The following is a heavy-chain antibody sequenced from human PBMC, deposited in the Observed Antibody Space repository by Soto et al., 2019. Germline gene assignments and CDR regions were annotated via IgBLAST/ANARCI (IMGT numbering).Heavy chain of an antibody. CDR3: AGFTGYYDSSGYYNY. J-gene: IGHJ4*02. CDR1: GYTFTSYG. Sequence: ASVKVSCKASGYTFTSYGISWVRQAPGQGLEWMGWISAYNGNTNYAQKLQGRVTMTTDTSTSTAYMELRSLRSDDTAVYYCAGFTGYYDSSGYYNYWGQGTLVTVSS. D-gene: IGHD3-22*01. CDR2: ISAYNGNT. V-gene: IGHV1-18*01.